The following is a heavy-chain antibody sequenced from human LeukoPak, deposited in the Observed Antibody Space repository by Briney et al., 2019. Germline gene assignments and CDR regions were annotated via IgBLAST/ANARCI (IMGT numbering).Heavy chain of an antibody. CDR3: ASESTGIAAAGSSGRLYYFDY. CDR2: ISSSNSYI. Sequence: GGSLRLSCAASGFTFSSYSMSWVRQAPGKGLEWVSSISSSNSYIYYADSVKGRFTISRDNAKNSLYLQMNSLRAEDTAVYYCASESTGIAAAGSSGRLYYFDYWGQGTLVTVSS. J-gene: IGHJ4*02. V-gene: IGHV3-21*01. CDR1: GFTFSSYS. D-gene: IGHD6-13*01.